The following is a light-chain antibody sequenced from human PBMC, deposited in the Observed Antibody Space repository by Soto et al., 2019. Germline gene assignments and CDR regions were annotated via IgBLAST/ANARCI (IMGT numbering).Light chain of an antibody. J-gene: IGKJ2*01. CDR2: AAS. CDR1: QGIRID. V-gene: IGKV1-6*01. Sequence: AIQMTQSPSSLSASVGDRVTITCRASQGIRIDLGWYQQKPGKAPKLLIYAASSLQSGVPSRFSGSGSGTDVTLTISSLQPADFATYYCLQDYNYPYTFGQGTKLEI. CDR3: LQDYNYPYT.